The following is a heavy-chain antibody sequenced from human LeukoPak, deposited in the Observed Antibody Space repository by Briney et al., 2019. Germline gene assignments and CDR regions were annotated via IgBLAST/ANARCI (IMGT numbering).Heavy chain of an antibody. CDR3: ALYSSGFDY. J-gene: IGHJ4*02. D-gene: IGHD6-19*01. V-gene: IGHV1-18*01. CDR1: GYSFTSYG. Sequence: ASVKVSCKASGYSFTSYGISWVRQAPGQGLEWMGWISAYNGNTNYAQKFQGRVTMTRDTSISTAYMELSRLRSDDTAVYYCALYSSGFDYWGQGTLVTVSS. CDR2: ISAYNGNT.